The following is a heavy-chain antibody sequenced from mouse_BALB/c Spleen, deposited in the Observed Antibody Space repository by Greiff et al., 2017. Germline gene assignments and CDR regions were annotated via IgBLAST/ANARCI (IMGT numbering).Heavy chain of an antibody. CDR3: ARDRGYDGRTGFDY. CDR1: GFTFTDYY. J-gene: IGHJ2*01. V-gene: IGHV7-3*02. D-gene: IGHD2-14*01. Sequence: EVKLQESGGGLVQPGGSLRLSCATSGFTFTDYYMSWVRQPPGKALEWLGFIRNKANGYTTEYSASVKGRFTISRDNSQSILYLQMNTLRAEDSATYYCARDRGYDGRTGFDYWGQGTTLTVSS. CDR2: IRNKANGYTT.